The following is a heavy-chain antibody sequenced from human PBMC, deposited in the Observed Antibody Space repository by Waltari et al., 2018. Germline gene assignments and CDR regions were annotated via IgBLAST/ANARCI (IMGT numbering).Heavy chain of an antibody. D-gene: IGHD3-22*01. CDR2: ISPSGGST. CDR3: ASYRDDYDSSGYPYYFDY. Sequence: QVQLVQSGAEVKKPGASVKVSCKASGYTFTSYYMHWVRQAPGQGLEWMGIISPSGGSTGYAQKYQGRLTMNRDTSTSTVYMELSSLRSEDTAVYYCASYRDDYDSSGYPYYFDYWGQGTLVIVSS. CDR1: GYTFTSYY. J-gene: IGHJ4*02. V-gene: IGHV1-46*01.